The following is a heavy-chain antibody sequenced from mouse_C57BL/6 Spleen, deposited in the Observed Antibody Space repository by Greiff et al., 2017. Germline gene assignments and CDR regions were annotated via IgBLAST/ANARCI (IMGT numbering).Heavy chain of an antibody. CDR2: IYPGNSDT. CDR3: ARRNDYDGADFDY. V-gene: IGHV1-5*01. D-gene: IGHD2-4*01. Sequence: EVKLQESGTVLARPGASVKMSCKTSGYTFTSYWMHWVKQRPGQGLEWIGAIYPGNSDTSYNQKFKGKAKLTAVTSASTAYMELSSLTNGDSAVYYWARRNDYDGADFDYWGQGTTLTVSS. J-gene: IGHJ2*01. CDR1: GYTFTSYW.